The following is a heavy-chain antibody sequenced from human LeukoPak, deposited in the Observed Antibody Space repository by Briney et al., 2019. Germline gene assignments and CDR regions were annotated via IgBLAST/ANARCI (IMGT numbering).Heavy chain of an antibody. CDR2: IRYDGSNK. D-gene: IGHD6-13*01. J-gene: IGHJ4*02. V-gene: IGHV3-30*02. CDR1: GFTFSSYG. Sequence: GGSLRLSCAASGFTFSSYGMHWVRQAPGKGLEWVAFIRYDGSNKYYTDSVKGRFTISRDNSKNTLYLQMNSLRAEDTAVYYCAKEGGIAAAGTVRYWGQGTLVTVSS. CDR3: AKEGGIAAAGTVRY.